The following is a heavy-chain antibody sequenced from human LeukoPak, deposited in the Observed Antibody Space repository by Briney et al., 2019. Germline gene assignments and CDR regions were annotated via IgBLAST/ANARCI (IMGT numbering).Heavy chain of an antibody. J-gene: IGHJ4*02. D-gene: IGHD3-22*01. Sequence: PSETLSLTCTVSGGSISSSSYYWGWIRQPPGKGLEWIGSIYYSGSTYYNPSLKSRVTISVDTSKNQFSLKLSSVTAADTAVYYCARQYYYDSSGYYLGEYYFDYWGQGTLVTVSS. CDR1: GGSISSSSYY. CDR3: ARQYYYDSSGYYLGEYYFDY. V-gene: IGHV4-39*01. CDR2: IYYSGST.